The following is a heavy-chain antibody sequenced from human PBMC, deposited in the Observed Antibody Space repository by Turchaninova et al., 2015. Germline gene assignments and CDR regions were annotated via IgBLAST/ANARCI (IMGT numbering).Heavy chain of an antibody. CDR3: ARGAYYYDSGAFDI. V-gene: IGHV4-4*07. CDR1: GGSLSSYY. CDR2: IYTSGST. Sequence: QVQLQESGPGLVKPSETLSLTCPVPGGSLSSYYWSWVRQPAGKGLEWIGRIYTSGSTNYNPSLQSRVTISVDNSKNQFSLKLGSVTAADTAVYYCARGAYYYDSGAFDIWGQGTMVTVSS. D-gene: IGHD3-22*01. J-gene: IGHJ3*02.